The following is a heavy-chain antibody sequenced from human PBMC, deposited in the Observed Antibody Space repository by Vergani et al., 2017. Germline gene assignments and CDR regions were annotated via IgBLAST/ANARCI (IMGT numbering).Heavy chain of an antibody. D-gene: IGHD5-12*01. Sequence: EVQLVESGGGLIRPGGSLRLSCEGSGFSFSGYWMHWVRQSPEKGLVWVSRIKSDGSITNYADSVKGRFTISRDNAKNTLYLEKNSLRGDDPAIYYCVSARCSGPRFMSNWFDSGGQGAQVTVCS. CDR3: VSARCSGPRFMSNWFDS. J-gene: IGHJ5*01. CDR1: GFSFSGYW. CDR2: IKSDGSIT. V-gene: IGHV3-74*01.